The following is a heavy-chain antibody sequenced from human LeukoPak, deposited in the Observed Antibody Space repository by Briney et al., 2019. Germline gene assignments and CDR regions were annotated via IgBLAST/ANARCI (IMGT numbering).Heavy chain of an antibody. V-gene: IGHV7-4-1*02. Sequence: GASVKVSCKASGGTFSSYAISWVRQAPGQGLEWMGWINTNTGNPTYAQGFTGRFVFSLDTSVSTAYLQISSLKAEDTAVYYCAREGSGRDGYKYGYWGQGTLVTVHS. J-gene: IGHJ4*02. CDR2: INTNTGNP. D-gene: IGHD5-24*01. CDR3: AREGSGRDGYKYGY. CDR1: GGTFSSYA.